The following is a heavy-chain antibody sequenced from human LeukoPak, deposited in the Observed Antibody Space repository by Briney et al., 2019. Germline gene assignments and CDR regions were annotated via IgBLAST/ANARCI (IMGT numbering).Heavy chain of an antibody. V-gene: IGHV4-34*01. CDR2: INHSGST. D-gene: IGHD5-18*01. CDR3: ARDLGYSYGLYYYYYYYMDV. J-gene: IGHJ6*03. CDR1: GGSFSGYY. Sequence: SETLSLTCAVYGGSFSGYYWSWIRQPPGKGLEWIGEINHSGSTNYNPSLKSRVTISVDTSKNQFSLKLSSVTAADTAVYYCARDLGYSYGLYYYYYYYMDVWGKGTTVTVSS.